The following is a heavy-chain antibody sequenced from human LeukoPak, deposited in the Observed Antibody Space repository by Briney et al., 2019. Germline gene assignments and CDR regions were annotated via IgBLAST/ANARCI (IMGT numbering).Heavy chain of an antibody. D-gene: IGHD3-3*01. CDR1: GGSISSYY. CDR2: IYYSGST. J-gene: IGHJ4*02. CDR3: ARGPQMNLEWLLSYRWHFDY. V-gene: IGHV4-59*01. Sequence: SETLSLTCTVSGGSISSYYWSWIRQPPGKGLEWIGYIYYSGSTNYNPSLKSRVTISVDTPKNQFSLKLSSVTAADTAVYYCARGPQMNLEWLLSYRWHFDYWGQGTLVTVSS.